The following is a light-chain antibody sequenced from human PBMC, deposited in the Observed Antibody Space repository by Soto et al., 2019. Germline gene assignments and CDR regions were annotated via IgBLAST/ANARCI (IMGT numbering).Light chain of an antibody. J-gene: IGKJ4*01. Sequence: DIQMTQSPSSVSAAVGDRFTITCRASQGINKWLAWYQQKPGKAPQLLISAASTLRSGVPSRFSGSGSGTDFILTISNLQPEDFATYFCQQANSFHLTFGGGTKVDIK. CDR2: AAS. CDR3: QQANSFHLT. CDR1: QGINKW. V-gene: IGKV1-12*01.